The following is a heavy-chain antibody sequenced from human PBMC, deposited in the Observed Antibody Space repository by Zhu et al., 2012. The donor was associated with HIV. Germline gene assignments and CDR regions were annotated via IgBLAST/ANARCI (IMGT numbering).Heavy chain of an antibody. D-gene: IGHD3-22*01. V-gene: IGHV4-39*01. CDR1: GGSLSSSSYY. J-gene: IGHJ4*02. Sequence: QVQLQESGPRLVKPSETLSLSCTVSGGSLSSSSYYWGWIRQPPGKGLEWIGTIYYSGSTYYNASLESRVTIFIDTSKNQFSLKLSSVTAADTAVYYCARHEGYYYLSHLDQWGQGTLVTVSS. CDR2: IYYSGST. CDR3: ARHEGYYYLSHLDQ.